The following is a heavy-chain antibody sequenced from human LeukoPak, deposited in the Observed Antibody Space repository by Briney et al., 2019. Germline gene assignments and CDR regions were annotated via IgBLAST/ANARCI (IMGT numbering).Heavy chain of an antibody. CDR1: GFSFSTYS. J-gene: IGHJ4*02. D-gene: IGHD3-9*01. Sequence: GGSLRLSCAASGFSFSTYSMNWVRQAPRKGLEWVSNIRGSSSAMNYADSVRGRFAISRDNAKNSLYLEMSSLRAEDTAVYYCARDRDWSFDYWGQGTLVTVSS. CDR3: ARDRDWSFDY. V-gene: IGHV3-48*04. CDR2: IRGSSSAM.